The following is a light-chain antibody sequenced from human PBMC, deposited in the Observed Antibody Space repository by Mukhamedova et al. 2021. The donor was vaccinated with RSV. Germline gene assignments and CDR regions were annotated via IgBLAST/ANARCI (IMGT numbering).Light chain of an antibody. Sequence: QSVSSSYLAWYQQKPGQAPRLLIYGASSRATGIPDRFSGSGSGTDFTLTISRLEPEDFAVYYCQQYGSSPWRFGQGTKGEIK. V-gene: IGKV3-20*01. J-gene: IGKJ1*01. CDR1: QSVSSSY. CDR3: QQYGSSPWR. CDR2: GAS.